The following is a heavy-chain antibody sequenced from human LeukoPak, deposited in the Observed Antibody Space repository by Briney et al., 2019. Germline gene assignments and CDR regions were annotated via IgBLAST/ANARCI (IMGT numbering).Heavy chain of an antibody. V-gene: IGHV3-23*01. Sequence: GGSLSLSCGSSGFTFSSYAMSWVRQAPGKGREWVSAISGSGGSTYYADSVKGRFTISRDNSKNTLYLQMNSLRAEDTAVYYCAKDLYYDILTGYYYWGQGTLVTVSS. CDR3: AKDLYYDILTGYYY. CDR1: GFTFSSYA. J-gene: IGHJ4*02. D-gene: IGHD3-9*01. CDR2: ISGSGGST.